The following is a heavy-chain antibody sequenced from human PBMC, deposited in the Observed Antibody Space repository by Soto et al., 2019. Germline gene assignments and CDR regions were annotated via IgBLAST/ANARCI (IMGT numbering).Heavy chain of an antibody. D-gene: IGHD3-10*02. CDR2: VFYTGST. CDR1: GGSISGYY. V-gene: IGHV4-59*08. CDR3: ARHRLIGSRPYYFDY. Sequence: SETLSLTCTVSGGSISGYYWSWIRQPPGKGLEWIGYVFYTGSTNYNPSLKSRVTISVDTSKKQFSLKLNSVTAADTGVYFCARHRLIGSRPYYFDYWGQGTLVTVSS. J-gene: IGHJ4*02.